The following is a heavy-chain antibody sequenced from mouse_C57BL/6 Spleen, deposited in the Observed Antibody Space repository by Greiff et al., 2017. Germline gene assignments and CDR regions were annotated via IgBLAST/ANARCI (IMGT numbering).Heavy chain of an antibody. Sequence: EVKLVESGAELVKPGASVKLSCTASGFNIKDYYMHWVKQRTEQGLEWIGRIDPEDGETKYAPKFQGKATITADTSSNTAYLQLSSLTSEDTAVYYCAREGGSSGYIYYYAMDYWGQGTSVTVSS. J-gene: IGHJ4*01. D-gene: IGHD3-2*02. CDR2: IDPEDGET. CDR3: AREGGSSGYIYYYAMDY. V-gene: IGHV14-2*01. CDR1: GFNIKDYY.